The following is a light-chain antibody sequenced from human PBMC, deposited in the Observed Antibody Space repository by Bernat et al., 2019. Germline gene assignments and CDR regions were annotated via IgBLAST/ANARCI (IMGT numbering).Light chain of an antibody. CDR3: QHYGSSSFT. J-gene: IGKJ3*01. CDR1: QSVSSSY. V-gene: IGKV3-20*01. CDR2: GAS. Sequence: EIVLTQSPGTLSLSPGERATLSCRASQSVSSSYLAWYQQKPGQAPRPLIYGASSRATGIPDRFSGSGSGTDFTLTVSRLEAEDFAGYYCQHYGSSSFTFGPGTKVDIK.